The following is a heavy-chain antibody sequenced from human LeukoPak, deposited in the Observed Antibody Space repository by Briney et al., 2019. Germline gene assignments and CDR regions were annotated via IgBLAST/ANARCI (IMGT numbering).Heavy chain of an antibody. J-gene: IGHJ4*02. V-gene: IGHV1-18*04. CDR2: ISAYNGNT. Sequence: ASVKVSCKASGYTFTSHGISWVRQAPGQGLEWMGWISAYNGNTNYAQKLQGRVTMTTDTSTSTAYMELRSLRSDDTAVYYCARARAGSGWSDAAYYFDYWGQGTLVTVSS. CDR3: ARARAGSGWSDAAYYFDY. CDR1: GYTFTSHG. D-gene: IGHD6-19*01.